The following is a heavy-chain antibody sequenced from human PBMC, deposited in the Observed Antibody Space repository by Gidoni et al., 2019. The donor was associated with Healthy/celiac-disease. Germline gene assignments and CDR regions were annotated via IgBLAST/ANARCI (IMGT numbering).Heavy chain of an antibody. CDR1: GGSISSGGYS. V-gene: IGHV4-30-2*01. Sequence: QLQLQESGSGLVKPSQNLSLTCAVSGGSISSGGYSCSWLRQPPGKGLEWIGYIYPSGSTYYPPPLKSRVTISVDRSKNQFSLKLCSVTAADTAVYYCARSIPMVRGPLGPGYYFDYWGQGTLVTVSS. J-gene: IGHJ4*02. CDR3: ARSIPMVRGPLGPGYYFDY. D-gene: IGHD3-10*01. CDR2: IYPSGST.